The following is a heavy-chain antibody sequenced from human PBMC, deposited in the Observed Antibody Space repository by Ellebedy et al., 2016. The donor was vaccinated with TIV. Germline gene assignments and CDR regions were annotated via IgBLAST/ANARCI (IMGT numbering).Heavy chain of an antibody. D-gene: IGHD5-18*01. J-gene: IGHJ6*02. CDR1: GGTFSSYA. Sequence: SVKVSCXASGGTFSSYAISWVRQAPGQGLEWMGGIIPIFGTANYAQKFQGRVTITADESTSTAYMELGSLRSEDTAVYYCARDLGYSYGPVGYYYGMDVWGQGTTVTVSS. CDR2: IIPIFGTA. V-gene: IGHV1-69*13. CDR3: ARDLGYSYGPVGYYYGMDV.